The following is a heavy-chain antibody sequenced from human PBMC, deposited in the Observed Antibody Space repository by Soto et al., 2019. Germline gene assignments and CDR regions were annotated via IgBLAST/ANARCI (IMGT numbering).Heavy chain of an antibody. J-gene: IGHJ6*02. CDR2: LNEDGSFT. CDR3: ARDLSGRADV. Sequence: GPRRLSFGASELSLSSYWMHWVRQVPGKGLVWVSRLNEDGSFTTYADSVKGRFTISRDNAKKTLYLQMNSLRAEDTAVYYCARDLSGRADVWGQGTTVSVSS. V-gene: IGHV3-74*01. CDR1: ELSLSSYW. D-gene: IGHD3-10*01.